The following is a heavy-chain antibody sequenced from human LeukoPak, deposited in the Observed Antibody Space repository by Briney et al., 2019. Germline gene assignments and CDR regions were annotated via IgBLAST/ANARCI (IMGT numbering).Heavy chain of an antibody. V-gene: IGHV3-64D*09. Sequence: GGSLRLSCSASGFTFSSYAMHWVRQAPGKGLEYVSAISSNGGSTYYADSVKGRFTISRDNSKNTLYLQMSSLRAGDTAVFYCVKGFMVRGVIPVDYWGQGTLVTVSS. CDR2: ISSNGGST. J-gene: IGHJ4*02. D-gene: IGHD3-10*01. CDR3: VKGFMVRGVIPVDY. CDR1: GFTFSSYA.